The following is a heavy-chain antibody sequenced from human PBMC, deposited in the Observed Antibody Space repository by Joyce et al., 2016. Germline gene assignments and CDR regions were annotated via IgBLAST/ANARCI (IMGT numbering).Heavy chain of an antibody. CDR2: INACGSST. V-gene: IGHV3-74*01. J-gene: IGHJ5*02. CDR3: VRGISARPGGPNWFDP. D-gene: IGHD6-6*01. CDR1: GFSFSGDW. Sequence: EVQLVESGGGLVQPGGSLRLSCAASGFSFSGDWIHWVCQAPGKGLVSVLRINACGSSTRFADSVTGRFTISRDNAKNTLYLQMNSLGDEDTAVYYCVRGISARPGGPNWFDPWGQGTLVTVSS.